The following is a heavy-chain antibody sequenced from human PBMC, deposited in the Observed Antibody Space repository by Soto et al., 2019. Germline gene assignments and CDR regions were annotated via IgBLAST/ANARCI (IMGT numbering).Heavy chain of an antibody. CDR1: GFTFSSYG. V-gene: IGHV3-30*18. Sequence: QVQLVESGGGVVQPGRSLRLSCAASGFTFSSYGMHWVRQAPGKGLEWVAVISYDGSNKYCADSVKGRFTISRDNSKNTLYLQMNSLRAEDTAVYYCAKDVTMVRGVLAPYYYGMDVWGQGTTVTVSS. CDR3: AKDVTMVRGVLAPYYYGMDV. CDR2: ISYDGSNK. J-gene: IGHJ6*02. D-gene: IGHD3-10*01.